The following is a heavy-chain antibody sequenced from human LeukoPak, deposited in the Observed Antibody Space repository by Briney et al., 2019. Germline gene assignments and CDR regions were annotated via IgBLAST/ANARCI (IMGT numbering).Heavy chain of an antibody. J-gene: IGHJ4*02. CDR1: GYTFTHYY. CDR3: ARANFLYCSSTSCLFDY. V-gene: IGHV1-2*04. Sequence: ASVKVSCKASGYTFTHYYMHLVRLAPGHGLEGMVWINPNSGGTNYVQKVQGWVTMTRDTYINTAYMELSRLTSDDAGVYYCARANFLYCSSTSCLFDYWGQGTLVTVSS. CDR2: INPNSGGT. D-gene: IGHD2-2*01.